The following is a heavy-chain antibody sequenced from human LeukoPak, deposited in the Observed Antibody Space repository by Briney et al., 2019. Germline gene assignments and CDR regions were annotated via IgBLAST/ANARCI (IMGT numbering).Heavy chain of an antibody. CDR3: ARVSPNTVTTLQYFDY. Sequence: GESLTLSCAASGFTFSSYWMHWVRQAPGKGLVWVSRINSDGSSTSYADSVKGRFTISRDNAKNTLYLQMNSLRAEDTAVYYCARVSPNTVTTLQYFDYWGQGTLVTVSS. D-gene: IGHD4-17*01. CDR2: INSDGSST. CDR1: GFTFSSYW. V-gene: IGHV3-74*01. J-gene: IGHJ4*02.